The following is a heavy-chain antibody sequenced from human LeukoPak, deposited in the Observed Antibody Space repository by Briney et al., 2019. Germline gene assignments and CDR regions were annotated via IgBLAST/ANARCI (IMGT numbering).Heavy chain of an antibody. Sequence: PSETLSLTCTVSGDSISNSGYYWGWIRQPPGKGLEWIGSIHYSGSTYYNPPLKSRVTISVDRSKNQFSLRLSSVTAADTAVYYCARPQNYDILTGYSNWGQGTLVTVSS. D-gene: IGHD3-9*01. J-gene: IGHJ4*02. CDR2: IHYSGST. V-gene: IGHV4-39*01. CDR1: GDSISNSGYY. CDR3: ARPQNYDILTGYSN.